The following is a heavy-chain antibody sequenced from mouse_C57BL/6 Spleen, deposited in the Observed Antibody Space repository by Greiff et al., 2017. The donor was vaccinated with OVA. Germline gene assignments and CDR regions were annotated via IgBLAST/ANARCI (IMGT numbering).Heavy chain of an antibody. D-gene: IGHD1-1*01. CDR3: ATRGPYYGSRDGAMES. J-gene: IGHJ4*01. Sequence: VQLQQSGPGLVQPSQSLSITCTVSGFSLTSYGVHWVRQSPGKGLEWLGVIWRGGSTDYNAAFMSRLSITKDNSKSQVFFKMNSLQADDTAIYSCATRGPYYGSRDGAMESWGEENSETVSP. CDR2: IWRGGST. CDR1: GFSLTSYG. V-gene: IGHV2-5*01.